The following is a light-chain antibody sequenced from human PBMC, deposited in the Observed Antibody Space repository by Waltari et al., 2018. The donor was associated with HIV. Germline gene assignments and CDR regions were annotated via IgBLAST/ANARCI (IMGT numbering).Light chain of an antibody. CDR1: NSNIGRST. Sequence: QSVLIQSASTSGTPGQRVTISCSASNSNIGRSTVYWSHHFPGTAPTLLIYGNTQRPSGVPDRFSGSKSGTSASLAISGLRSEDEGDYYCAVWDDSLSGQVFGGGTKVTVL. CDR3: AVWDDSLSGQV. CDR2: GNT. J-gene: IGLJ3*02. V-gene: IGLV1-47*01.